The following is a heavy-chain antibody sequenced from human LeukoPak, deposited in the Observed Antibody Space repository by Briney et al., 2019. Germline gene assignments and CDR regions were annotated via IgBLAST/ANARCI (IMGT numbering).Heavy chain of an antibody. J-gene: IGHJ4*02. Sequence: PSETLSLTCTVSGGSISSGGYYWSWIRQPPGKGLEWIGYIYHSGSTYYNPSLKSRVTISVDRSKNQFSLKLSSVTAADTAVYYCARGAPYCSSTSCYYFDYWGQGTLVTVSS. CDR3: ARGAPYCSSTSCYYFDY. CDR2: IYHSGST. V-gene: IGHV4-30-2*01. D-gene: IGHD2-2*01. CDR1: GGSISSGGYY.